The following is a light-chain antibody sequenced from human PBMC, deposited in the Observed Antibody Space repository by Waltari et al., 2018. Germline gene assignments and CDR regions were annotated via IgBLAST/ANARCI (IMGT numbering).Light chain of an antibody. J-gene: IGKJ4*01. V-gene: IGKV1-16*02. Sequence: DIQMTQSPSSLSASVGDRVNVTCRASQGINNYLAWFQQKPVKAPKSLIYDASTLYSGVSSNFSGSGSGTDFTLTISSLQPEDIGTYYCQKYNIYPPTFGGGTKVEIK. CDR1: QGINNY. CDR2: DAS. CDR3: QKYNIYPPT.